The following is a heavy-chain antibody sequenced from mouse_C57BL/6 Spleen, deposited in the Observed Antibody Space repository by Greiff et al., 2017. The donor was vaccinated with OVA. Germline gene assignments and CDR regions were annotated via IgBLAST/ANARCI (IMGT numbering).Heavy chain of an antibody. CDR1: GYSITSGYD. CDR2: ISYSGST. CDR3: ARGGHSNFDY. V-gene: IGHV3-1*01. Sequence: EVKLQESGPGMVKPSQSLSLTCTVTGYSITSGYDWHWIRHSPGNKLEWMGYISYSGSTNYNATLKSRISITHDTAKNHFFLKLNSETTEDTATYYCARGGHSNFDYWGQGTTLTVSS. J-gene: IGHJ2*01. D-gene: IGHD2-5*01.